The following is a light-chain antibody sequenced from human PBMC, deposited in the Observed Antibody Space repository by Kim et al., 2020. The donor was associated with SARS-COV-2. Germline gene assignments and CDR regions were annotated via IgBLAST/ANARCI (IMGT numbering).Light chain of an antibody. J-gene: IGKJ4*01. V-gene: IGKV4-1*01. Sequence: ATINCKSSQSVFYSSTNKTYLTWYQQKPGQPPKLLIYWASTRESGVPDRFSGSGSGTDFTLTISSLQAEDVAVYYCQQYYSLPLTFGGGTKVDIK. CDR2: WAS. CDR1: QSVFYSSTNKTY. CDR3: QQYYSLPLT.